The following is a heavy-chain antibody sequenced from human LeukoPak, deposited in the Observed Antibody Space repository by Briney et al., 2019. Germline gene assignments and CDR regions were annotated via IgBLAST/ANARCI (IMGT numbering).Heavy chain of an antibody. CDR2: IYHSGNT. V-gene: IGHV4-38-2*02. D-gene: IGHD6-6*01. Sequence: SETLSLTCIVSGSSISSTYYWGWIRQPPGKGLEWIGNIYHSGNTYYNPSVKSRVTMSVDTSQNQFSLKLRSVTAADTAVYYCARVAARRRYYYYYYMDVWGKGTTVTVSS. CDR3: ARVAARRRYYYYYYMDV. CDR1: GSSISSTYY. J-gene: IGHJ6*03.